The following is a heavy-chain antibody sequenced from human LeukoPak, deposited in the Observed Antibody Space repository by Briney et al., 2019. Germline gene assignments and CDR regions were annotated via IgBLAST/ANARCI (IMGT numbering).Heavy chain of an antibody. D-gene: IGHD3-10*01. J-gene: IGHJ4*02. V-gene: IGHV3-33*01. CDR1: GFAFNTYA. Sequence: PGRSLRLSCAASGFAFNTYAMHWVRQAPGQGLEWVALIWHDGSHKFYSNSVRGQFTISRDNSKNTLYLQMHSLRAEDMAVYYCAARPGDLAVPFDYWGQGTLVTVSS. CDR2: IWHDGSHK. CDR3: AARPGDLAVPFDY.